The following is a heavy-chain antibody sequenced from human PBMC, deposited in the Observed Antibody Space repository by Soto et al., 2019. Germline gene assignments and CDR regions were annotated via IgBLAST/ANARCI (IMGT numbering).Heavy chain of an antibody. Sequence: SETLSLTCTVSGGSISSSSYYWGWIRQPPGKGLEWIGSIYYSGSTYYNPSLKSRVTISVVTSKNQFSLKLSSVTAADSAVYYCARHQSEFGVVAYYFDYWGQGTLVTVSS. V-gene: IGHV4-39*01. CDR1: GGSISSSSYY. CDR3: ARHQSEFGVVAYYFDY. CDR2: IYYSGST. J-gene: IGHJ4*02. D-gene: IGHD3-3*01.